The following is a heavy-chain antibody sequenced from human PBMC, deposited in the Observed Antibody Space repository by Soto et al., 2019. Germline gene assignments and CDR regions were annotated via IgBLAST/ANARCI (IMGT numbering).Heavy chain of an antibody. Sequence: SGGSLRLSCAASGFTFDDYGMSWVRQAPGKGLEWVSGINWNGGSTGYADSVKGRFTISRDNAKNSLYLQMNSLRAEDTALYYCAREVRPLNTYDSSGPSDYWGQGTLVTVSS. D-gene: IGHD3-22*01. CDR1: GFTFDDYG. CDR2: INWNGGST. CDR3: AREVRPLNTYDSSGPSDY. V-gene: IGHV3-20*04. J-gene: IGHJ4*02.